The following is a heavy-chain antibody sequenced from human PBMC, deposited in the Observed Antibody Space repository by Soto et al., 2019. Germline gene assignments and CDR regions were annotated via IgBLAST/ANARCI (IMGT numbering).Heavy chain of an antibody. J-gene: IGHJ1*01. Sequence: SETLSLTCTVSGGSISSYYWSWIRQPPGKGLEWIGYIYYSGSTNYNPSLKSRVTISVDTSKNQFSLKLSSVTAADTAVYYCAADYDSEPDRFEHWGHGTLVTVSS. CDR3: AADYDSEPDRFEH. V-gene: IGHV4-59*01. CDR1: GGSISSYY. D-gene: IGHD3-22*01. CDR2: IYYSGST.